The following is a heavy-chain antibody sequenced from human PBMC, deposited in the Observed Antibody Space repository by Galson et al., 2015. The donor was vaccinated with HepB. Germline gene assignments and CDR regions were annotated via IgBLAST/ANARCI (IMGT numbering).Heavy chain of an antibody. J-gene: IGHJ6*02. V-gene: IGHV3-7*03. Sequence: SLRLSCAASRFTFSSYWMSWVRQAPGKGLEWVANIKQDGSEKYYVDSVKGRFTISRDNAKNSLYLQMNSLRAEDTAVYYCARDRVVVITWYYYYGMDVWGQGTTVTVSS. D-gene: IGHD3-22*01. CDR1: RFTFSSYW. CDR3: ARDRVVVITWYYYYGMDV. CDR2: IKQDGSEK.